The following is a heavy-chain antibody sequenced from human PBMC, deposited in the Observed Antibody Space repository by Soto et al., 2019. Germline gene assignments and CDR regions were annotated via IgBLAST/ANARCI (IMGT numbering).Heavy chain of an antibody. D-gene: IGHD3-3*01. CDR3: AKEVSYDFWGWREYYYGMAV. Sequence: GSLRLSCAASGFTFSSYAMSWVRQAPGKGLEWVSAISGSGGSTYYADSVKGRFTISRDNSKNTLYLQMNSLRAEDTAVYYCAKEVSYDFWGWREYYYGMAVWGQGTTVTVSS. CDR1: GFTFSSYA. J-gene: IGHJ6*02. V-gene: IGHV3-23*01. CDR2: ISGSGGST.